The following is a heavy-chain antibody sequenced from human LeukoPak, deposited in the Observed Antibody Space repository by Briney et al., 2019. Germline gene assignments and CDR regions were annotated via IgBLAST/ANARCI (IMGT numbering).Heavy chain of an antibody. CDR1: GFTFSDYY. Sequence: GGSLRLSCAASGFTFSDYYMSWIRQAPGKGLEWVSAISGSGGSTYYADSVKGRFTISRDNSKNTLYLQMNSLRAEDTAVYYCAKDGGSYPRGAFDIWGQGTMVTVSS. CDR3: AKDGGSYPRGAFDI. CDR2: ISGSGGST. J-gene: IGHJ3*02. V-gene: IGHV3-23*01. D-gene: IGHD1-26*01.